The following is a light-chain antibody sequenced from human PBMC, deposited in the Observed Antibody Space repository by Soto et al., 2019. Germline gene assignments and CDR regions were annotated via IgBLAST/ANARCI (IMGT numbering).Light chain of an antibody. CDR2: AAS. Sequence: EIVMTQSPATLSMSPGERATLSCRASQGVGSDLAWYQQKPGQAPRLLIYAASTRAAGIPVRFSGSGSGTEFTFTISSLQSEDFAVYYCQQYNNWPPWTFGQGTKVEVK. CDR3: QQYNNWPPWT. J-gene: IGKJ1*01. CDR1: QGVGSD. V-gene: IGKV3-15*01.